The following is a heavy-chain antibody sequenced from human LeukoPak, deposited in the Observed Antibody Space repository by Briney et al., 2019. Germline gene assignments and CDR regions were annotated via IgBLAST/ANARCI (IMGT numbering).Heavy chain of an antibody. J-gene: IGHJ5*02. CDR2: IYYSGST. V-gene: IGHV4-61*01. CDR3: ARRSGSYNRWFDP. D-gene: IGHD1-26*01. Sequence: SETLSLTCTVSGYSISSGYYWSWIRQPPGKGLVWIGYIYYSGSTNYNPSLKSRVTISVDTSKNQFSLKLSSVTAADTAVYYCARRSGSYNRWFDPWGQGTLVTVSS. CDR1: GYSISSGYY.